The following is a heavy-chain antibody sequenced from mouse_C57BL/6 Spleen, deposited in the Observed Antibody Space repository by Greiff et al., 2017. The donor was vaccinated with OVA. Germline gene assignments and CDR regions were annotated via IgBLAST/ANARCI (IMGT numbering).Heavy chain of an antibody. CDR2: ISSGSSTI. CDR1: GFTFSDYG. CDR3: ASGLLYFDY. D-gene: IGHD3-1*01. J-gene: IGHJ2*01. Sequence: EVKLQESGGGLVKPGGSLKLSCAASGFTFSDYGMHWVRQAPEKGLEWVAYISSGSSTIYYADTVKGRFTISRDNAKNTLFLQMTSLRSEDTAMYYCASGLLYFDYWGQGTTLTVSS. V-gene: IGHV5-17*01.